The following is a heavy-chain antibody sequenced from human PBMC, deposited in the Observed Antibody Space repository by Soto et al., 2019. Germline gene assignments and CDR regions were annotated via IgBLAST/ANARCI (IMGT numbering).Heavy chain of an antibody. CDR1: GFTFSDYY. D-gene: IGHD6-13*01. Sequence: GGSLRLSCAAYGFTFSDYYMSWIRQAPGKGLEWLSYISGSNTYTDYADSVKGRFTISRDNAKNSLYLQMNSLRADDTAVYYCARSMKAGKNFDYWGQGTLVTVSS. V-gene: IGHV3-11*03. J-gene: IGHJ4*02. CDR3: ARSMKAGKNFDY. CDR2: ISGSNTYT.